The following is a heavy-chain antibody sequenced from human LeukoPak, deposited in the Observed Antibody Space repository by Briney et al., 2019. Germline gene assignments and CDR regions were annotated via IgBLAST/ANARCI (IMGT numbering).Heavy chain of an antibody. D-gene: IGHD1-14*01. CDR3: AKGSGINHYHWIDP. J-gene: IGHJ5*02. CDR2: ISGGGGST. CDR1: EFTFSNYA. Sequence: GGSLRLSCAASEFTFSNYAMNWVRQAPGKGLEWVSGISGGGGSTYYADSVKGRFTISRDNSKNTLYLQMDGLRAEDTALYYCAKGSGINHYHWIDPWGQGTLVTVSS. V-gene: IGHV3-23*01.